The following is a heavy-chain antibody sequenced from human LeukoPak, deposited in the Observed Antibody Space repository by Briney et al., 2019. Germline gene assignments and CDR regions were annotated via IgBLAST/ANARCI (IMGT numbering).Heavy chain of an antibody. V-gene: IGHV3-7*01. CDR2: IRPDGSGA. CDR3: ASADTGRGNSRNYD. CDR1: GFAFSSFW. J-gene: IGHJ1*01. Sequence: GGSLRPSCAASGFAFSSFWMSWVRQAPGKGLEWVGNIRPDGSGASYVDSVKGRFTISRDNAKNSLYLQMNSLRVEDTAVYFCASADTGRGNSRNYDWGQGTLVTVSS. D-gene: IGHD3-16*01.